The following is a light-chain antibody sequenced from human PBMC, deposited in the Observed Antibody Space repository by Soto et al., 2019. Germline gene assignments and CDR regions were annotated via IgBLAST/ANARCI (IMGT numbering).Light chain of an antibody. CDR1: QSVSSSY. J-gene: IGKJ1*01. CDR3: QQYGSSPWT. V-gene: IGKV3-20*01. CDR2: GAS. Sequence: EIVLTQSPGTLSLSPGEKATLSCRASQSVSSSYLAWYQQKPGQAPRLLIYGASSRATGFPDRFSGSGSGTDFTLTFSRLEPEDFAVYYCQQYGSSPWTFGQGTKV.